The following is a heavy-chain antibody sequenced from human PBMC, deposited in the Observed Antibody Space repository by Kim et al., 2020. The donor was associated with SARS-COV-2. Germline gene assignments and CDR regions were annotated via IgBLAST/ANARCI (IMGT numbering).Heavy chain of an antibody. V-gene: IGHV3-48*02. CDR3: ARCPLSMTMVRGMITSTVFCYYNMDV. D-gene: IGHD3-10*01. J-gene: IGHJ6*02. CDR1: GFNFNTYS. Sequence: GGSLRLSCAASGFNFNTYSMNWVRQAPGKGLEWVSYISSSTTTMYYADSVRGRFTISRDNAKNSLFLQMNSLRDEDTAVYYCARCPLSMTMVRGMITSTVFCYYNMDVWGQGTTVTVSS. CDR2: ISSSTTTM.